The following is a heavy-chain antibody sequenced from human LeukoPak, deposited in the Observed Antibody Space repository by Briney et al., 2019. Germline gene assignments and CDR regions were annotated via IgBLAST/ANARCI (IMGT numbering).Heavy chain of an antibody. D-gene: IGHD3-9*01. CDR3: TIVGVDGRLAY. J-gene: IGHJ4*02. CDR1: GGTISSYY. CDR2: IYTSGST. V-gene: IGHV4-4*07. Sequence: KPWETLSLTCTVSGGTISSYYWSWIPQPPGKGLGWIGRIYTSGSTNYNPSLKSRVTMSVDTSKNQFSLKLSRVTATDTADWVSTIVGVDGRLAYWAQGRVVTVSS.